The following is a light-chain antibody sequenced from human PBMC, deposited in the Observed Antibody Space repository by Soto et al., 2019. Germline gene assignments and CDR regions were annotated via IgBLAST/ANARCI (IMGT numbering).Light chain of an antibody. Sequence: QSALTQPPSASGSPGQSVTISCTGTSSDVGGYNYVSWYQQQAGEAPKLIIYEVSKRPSGVPDRFSGSKSGYTASLTVSGLQAEDEADYYCSSYAGSTKFVFGTGTKLTVL. CDR1: SSDVGGYNY. CDR2: EVS. J-gene: IGLJ1*01. V-gene: IGLV2-8*01. CDR3: SSYAGSTKFV.